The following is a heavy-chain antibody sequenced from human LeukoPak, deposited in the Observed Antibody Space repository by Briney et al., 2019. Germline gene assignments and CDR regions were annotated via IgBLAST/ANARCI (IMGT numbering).Heavy chain of an antibody. V-gene: IGHV4-34*01. CDR3: ARRAEDCSSTSCYTTNWFDP. Sequence: GSPNYNPSLKSRVTISVDTSKNQFSLKLSSVTAADTAVYYCARRAEDCSSTSCYTTNWFDPWGQGTLVTVSS. CDR2: GSP. J-gene: IGHJ5*02. D-gene: IGHD2-2*02.